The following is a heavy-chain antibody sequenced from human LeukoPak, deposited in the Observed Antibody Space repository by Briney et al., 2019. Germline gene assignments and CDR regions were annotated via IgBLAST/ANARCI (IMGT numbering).Heavy chain of an antibody. V-gene: IGHV3-30*18. CDR1: GFIFSNYG. CDR2: ISYDGSNK. CDR3: AKAGPSAVITTGAFDI. Sequence: GGSLRLSCAASGFIFSNYGMHWVRQAPGKGLEWVAVISYDGSNKYYADSVKGRFTISRDKSKNTLYLQMNSLRAEDTAVYYCAKAGPSAVITTGAFDIWGQGTMVTVSS. D-gene: IGHD3-22*01. J-gene: IGHJ3*02.